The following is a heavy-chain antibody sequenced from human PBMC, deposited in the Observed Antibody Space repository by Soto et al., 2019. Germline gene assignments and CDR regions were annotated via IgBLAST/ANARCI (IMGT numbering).Heavy chain of an antibody. CDR3: ARHENAMDV. J-gene: IGHJ6*02. Sequence: GESLTISCTSSGYAFSHYWIGWVRQMPGKGLEWMGIIYPGDSDTRYSPSFQGQVTISADKSISTAYLQWSSLKASDTAMYYCARHENAMDVWGQGTTVTVSS. CDR1: GYAFSHYW. CDR2: IYPGDSDT. V-gene: IGHV5-51*01.